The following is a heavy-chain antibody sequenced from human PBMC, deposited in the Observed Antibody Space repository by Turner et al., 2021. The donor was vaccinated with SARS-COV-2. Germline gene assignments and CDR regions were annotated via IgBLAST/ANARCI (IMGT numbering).Heavy chain of an antibody. CDR2: FDTEDGKT. D-gene: IGHD2-21*02. V-gene: IGHV1-24*01. CDR3: ATGYAYCGGDCSIDY. J-gene: IGHJ4*02. Sequence: QVQLLQSGAGVKTPGASVKVSCKVSGYTLTELSMHWVRPAPGKGLECMGGFDTEDGKTIYAQKFQGRVTMTEDTYTDTAYMELSSLRSEDTAVYYCATGYAYCGGDCSIDYWGQGTLVTVSS. CDR1: GYTLTELS.